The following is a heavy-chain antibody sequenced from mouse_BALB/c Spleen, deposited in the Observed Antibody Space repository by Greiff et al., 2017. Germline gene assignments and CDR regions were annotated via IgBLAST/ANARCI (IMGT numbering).Heavy chain of an antibody. CDR1: GYSITSGYY. J-gene: IGHJ2*01. CDR2: ISYDGSN. V-gene: IGHV3-6*02. Sequence: EVQLQESGPGLVKPSQSLSLTCSVTGYSITSGYYWNWIRQFPGNKLEWMGYISYDGSNNYNPSLKNRISITRDTSKNQFFLKLNSVTTEDTATYYCARQGGYDVFDYWGQGTTLTVSS. D-gene: IGHD2-2*01. CDR3: ARQGGYDVFDY.